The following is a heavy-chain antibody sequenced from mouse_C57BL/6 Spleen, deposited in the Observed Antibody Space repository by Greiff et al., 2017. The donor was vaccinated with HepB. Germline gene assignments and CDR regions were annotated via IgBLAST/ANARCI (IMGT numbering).Heavy chain of an antibody. CDR2: ISYSGST. CDR3: ARYLWLRRDWYFDV. D-gene: IGHD2-2*01. V-gene: IGHV3-8*01. Sequence: EVQLQQSGPGLAKPSQTLSLTCSVTGYSITSDYWNWIRKFPGNKLEYMGYISYSGSTSYNPSLNSRSSITRDTSKNQYYLQLNSVTTEDTATYYCARYLWLRRDWYFDVWGTGTTVTVSS. CDR1: GYSITSDY. J-gene: IGHJ1*03.